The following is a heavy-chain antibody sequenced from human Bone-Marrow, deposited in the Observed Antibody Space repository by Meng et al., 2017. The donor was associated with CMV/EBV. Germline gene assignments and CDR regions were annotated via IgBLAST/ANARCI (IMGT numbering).Heavy chain of an antibody. CDR2: INHSGST. CDR1: GGSFSSYY. Sequence: GSLRLSCAVYGGSFSSYYWSWIRQSPGKGLEWIGEINHSGSTNYNPSLKSRATISVDTSKNQFSLKLSSVTAADTAVYYCARERVYCSSTSCYLSYFDYWGQGTLVTVSS. V-gene: IGHV4-34*01. J-gene: IGHJ4*02. D-gene: IGHD2-2*01. CDR3: ARERVYCSSTSCYLSYFDY.